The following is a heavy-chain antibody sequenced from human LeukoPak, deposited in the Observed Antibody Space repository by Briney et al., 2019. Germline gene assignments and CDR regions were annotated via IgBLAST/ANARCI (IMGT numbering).Heavy chain of an antibody. J-gene: IGHJ6*02. D-gene: IGHD5-12*01. V-gene: IGHV3-23*01. CDR2: ISGSGGST. CDR1: GFTFSSYA. Sequence: GGSLRLSCAASGFTFSSYAMSWVRQAPGKGLEWVSAISGSGGSTYYADSVKGRSTISRDNSKNTLYLQMNSLRAEDTAVYYCAKGKSYSGYDYLVDVWGQGTTVTVSS. CDR3: AKGKSYSGYDYLVDV.